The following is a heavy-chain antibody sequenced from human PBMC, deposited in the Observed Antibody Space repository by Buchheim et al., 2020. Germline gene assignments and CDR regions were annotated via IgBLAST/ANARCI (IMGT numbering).Heavy chain of an antibody. D-gene: IGHD6-6*01. CDR2: IYHNGST. CDR1: GDSISSDNW. Sequence: QVQLQESGPGLIKPSGTLSLTCAVSGDSISSDNWWNWVRQPPGKELEWIGEIYHNGSTKYNPSLKSRVTMSLDKSKNTFSLKLSSVTAADTAVYYCGRGYSTSSHWGQGTL. V-gene: IGHV4-4*02. CDR3: GRGYSTSSH. J-gene: IGHJ1*01.